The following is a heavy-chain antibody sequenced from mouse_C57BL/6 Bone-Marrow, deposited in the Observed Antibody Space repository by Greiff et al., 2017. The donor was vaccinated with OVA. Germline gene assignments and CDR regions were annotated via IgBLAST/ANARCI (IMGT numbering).Heavy chain of an antibody. J-gene: IGHJ4*01. CDR1: GYAFTNYL. V-gene: IGHV1-54*01. CDR2: LNPGSGGT. Sequence: QVQLQQSGAELVRPGTSVKVSCKASGYAFTNYLLEWVKQRPGPGLEWIGVLNPGSGGTNYNEKFKGKATLTADKSSSTAYMQLSSLTSEDSAVYFCARGGVYAMDYWGQGTSVTVSS. CDR3: ARGGVYAMDY.